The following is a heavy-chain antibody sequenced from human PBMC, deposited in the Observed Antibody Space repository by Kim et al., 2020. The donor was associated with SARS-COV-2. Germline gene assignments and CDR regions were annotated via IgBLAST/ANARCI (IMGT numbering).Heavy chain of an antibody. J-gene: IGHJ4*02. V-gene: IGHV5-51*01. D-gene: IGHD2-15*01. CDR3: ARPRYCSGDSCFYFDS. Sequence: GREWMGIIYPDDSDIKYSPSFQDQVTISADKSISTAYLQWSSLKASDTAMYYCARPRYCSGDSCFYFDSWGQGTLVTVSS. CDR2: IYPDDSDI.